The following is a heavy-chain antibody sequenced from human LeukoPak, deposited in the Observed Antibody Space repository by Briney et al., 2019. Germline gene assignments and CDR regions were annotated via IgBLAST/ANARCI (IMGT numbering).Heavy chain of an antibody. CDR1: GGTFSSYA. J-gene: IGHJ3*02. V-gene: IGHV1-69*05. CDR3: GRDRPGAFDI. CDR2: IIPIFGTA. Sequence: SVKVSCKASGGTFSSYAISWVRQAPGQGLEWMGGIIPIFGTANYAQKFQGRVTITTDESTSTAYMELSSLRSEDTAVYYCGRDRPGAFDIWSQGTMVTVSS.